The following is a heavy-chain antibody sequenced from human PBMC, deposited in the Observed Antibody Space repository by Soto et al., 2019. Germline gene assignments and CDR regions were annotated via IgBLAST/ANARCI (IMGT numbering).Heavy chain of an antibody. CDR3: AKIAWGSGAHYYYGMDV. Sequence: QVQLVESGGGVVQPGRSLRLSCAASGFTFSSYGMHWVRQAPGKGLEWVAVISYDGSNKYYADSVKGRFTISRDNSKNTLYLQMNSLRAEATAVYYCAKIAWGSGAHYYYGMDVWGQGTTVTVSS. V-gene: IGHV3-30*18. J-gene: IGHJ6*02. D-gene: IGHD7-27*01. CDR2: ISYDGSNK. CDR1: GFTFSSYG.